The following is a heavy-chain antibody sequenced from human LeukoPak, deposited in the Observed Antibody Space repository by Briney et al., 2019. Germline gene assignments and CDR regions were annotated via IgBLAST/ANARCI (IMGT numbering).Heavy chain of an antibody. J-gene: IGHJ4*02. CDR2: IYYSGNK. CDR3: ASLSTEYPTFDN. CDR1: GGSFSGYY. D-gene: IGHD2-2*01. V-gene: IGHV4-34*01. Sequence: SETLSLTCAVYGGSFSGYYWSWIRQPPGKGLEWIGSIYYSGNKYDNPSLKSRVTISVDTSKNQFSLKLSSVTAAATAVYYCASLSTEYPTFDNWGQGTLVTVSS.